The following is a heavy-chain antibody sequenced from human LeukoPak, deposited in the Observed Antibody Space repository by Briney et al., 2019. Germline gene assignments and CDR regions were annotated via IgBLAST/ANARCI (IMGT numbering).Heavy chain of an antibody. CDR3: ARTVLWFGELMGY. Sequence: ASVKVSCKASGYTFTSYDINWVRPATGQGLEWMGWMNPNSGNTGYAQKFQGRVTMTRNTSISTAYMELSSLRSEDTAVYYCARTVLWFGELMGYWGQGTLVTVSS. CDR2: MNPNSGNT. V-gene: IGHV1-8*01. D-gene: IGHD3-10*01. J-gene: IGHJ4*02. CDR1: GYTFTSYD.